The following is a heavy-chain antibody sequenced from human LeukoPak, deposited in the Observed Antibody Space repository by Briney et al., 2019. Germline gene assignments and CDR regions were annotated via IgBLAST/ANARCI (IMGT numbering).Heavy chain of an antibody. CDR3: ARDGARLTTFDY. V-gene: IGHV3-23*01. CDR1: GFTFSSYA. D-gene: IGHD4/OR15-4a*01. Sequence: GGSLRLSCAASGFTFSSYAMSWVRQAPGKGLEWVSAISGSGGSTYYADSVKGRFTISRDNAKNSLYLQMNSLRDEDTAVYYCARDGARLTTFDYWGQGTLVTVSS. J-gene: IGHJ4*02. CDR2: ISGSGGST.